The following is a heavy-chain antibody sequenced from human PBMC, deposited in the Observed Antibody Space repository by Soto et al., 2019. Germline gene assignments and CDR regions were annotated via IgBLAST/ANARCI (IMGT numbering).Heavy chain of an antibody. D-gene: IGHD2-8*01. CDR2: ITGSGGTI. V-gene: IGHV3-48*02. CDR1: GFTFSSYS. Sequence: GRALRLCCGGSGFTFSSYSMNWARQAPGKGLEWISYITGSGGTIFYADSVKGRFNISRDNAKNSLYLQMKSLRDEDTAVYYCERANGMAASLDPWGQANLVTVSS. J-gene: IGHJ5*02. CDR3: ERANGMAASLDP.